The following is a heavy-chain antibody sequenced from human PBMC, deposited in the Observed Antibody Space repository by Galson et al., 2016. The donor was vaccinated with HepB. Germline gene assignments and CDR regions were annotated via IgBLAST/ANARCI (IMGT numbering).Heavy chain of an antibody. Sequence: SETLSLTCAVSGDSITTSYWSWIRQPPGEGLEWVGFVFHTGSTSYNPSLKRRASISMDTSKKEFSLTLTSMTAADTAVYFCARHGPHTGRYWFFDVWGRGSLVVVSS. D-gene: IGHD1-14*01. J-gene: IGHJ2*01. CDR3: ARHGPHTGRYWFFDV. CDR1: GDSITTSY. CDR2: VFHTGST. V-gene: IGHV4-59*08.